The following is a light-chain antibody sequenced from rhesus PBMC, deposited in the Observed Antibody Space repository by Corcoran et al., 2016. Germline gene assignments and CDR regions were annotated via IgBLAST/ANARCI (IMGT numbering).Light chain of an antibody. Sequence: QVILTQSPATLSLSPGERATLSCRASQSVGSSLAWYQQKPGQAPRLLIYGASSRATGIPDRFSGSGSWTEFTLTISSLEPEDFAVYYCQKYSSSPPTFGGGTKVEIK. V-gene: IGKV3-53*01. CDR2: GAS. CDR1: QSVGSS. CDR3: QKYSSSPPT. J-gene: IGKJ4*01.